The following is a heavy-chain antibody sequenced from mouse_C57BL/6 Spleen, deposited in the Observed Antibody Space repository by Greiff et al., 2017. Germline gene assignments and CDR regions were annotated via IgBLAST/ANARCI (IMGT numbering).Heavy chain of an antibody. J-gene: IGHJ4*01. Sequence: VKLMESGPGLVQPSQSLSITCTVSGFSLTSYGVHWVRQSPGKGLEWLGVIWSGGSTDYNAAFISRLSISKDNSKSQVFFKMNSLQADDTAIYYCARNPYYYGSSYYAMDYWGQGTSVTVSS. V-gene: IGHV2-2*01. CDR2: IWSGGST. CDR3: ARNPYYYGSSYYAMDY. CDR1: GFSLTSYG. D-gene: IGHD1-1*01.